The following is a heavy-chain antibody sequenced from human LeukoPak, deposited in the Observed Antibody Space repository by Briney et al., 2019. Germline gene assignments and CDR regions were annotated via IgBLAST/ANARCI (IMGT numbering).Heavy chain of an antibody. V-gene: IGHV4-34*01. J-gene: IGHJ4*02. D-gene: IGHD3-16*01. CDR2: INHSGST. CDR3: ARGPWLSLGGVDY. CDR1: GGSFSGYY. Sequence: SETLSLTCAVYGGSFSGYYWSWIRQPPGKGLEWIGEINHSGSTHYNPSLKSRVTISVDTSKNQFSLKLSSVTAADTAVYYCARGPWLSLGGVDYWGQGTLVTVSS.